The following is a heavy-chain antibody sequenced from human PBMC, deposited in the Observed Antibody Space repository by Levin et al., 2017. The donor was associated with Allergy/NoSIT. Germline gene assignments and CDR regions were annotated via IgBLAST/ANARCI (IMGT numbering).Heavy chain of an antibody. Sequence: SETLSLTCTVSGGSVSSGSYYWSWIRQPPGKGLEWIGYIYYSGSTNYNPSLKSRVTISVDTSKNQFSLKLSSVTAADTAVYYCARVPVVPAAPPDYWGQGTLVTVSS. CDR3: ARVPVVPAAPPDY. J-gene: IGHJ4*02. CDR1: GGSVSSGSYY. V-gene: IGHV4-61*01. CDR2: IYYSGST. D-gene: IGHD2-2*01.